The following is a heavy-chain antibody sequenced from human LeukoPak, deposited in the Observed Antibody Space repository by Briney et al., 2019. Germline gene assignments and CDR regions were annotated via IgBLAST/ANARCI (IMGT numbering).Heavy chain of an antibody. V-gene: IGHV4-39*07. CDR1: GGSISSSSYY. CDR3: ARCTIAAADNWFDP. Sequence: SETLSLTCTVSGGSISSSSYYWGWIRQPPGKGLEWIGSIYYSGSTYYNPSLKSRVTISVDTSKNQFSLKLSSVTAADTAVYYCARCTIAAADNWFDPWGQGTLVTVSS. J-gene: IGHJ5*02. CDR2: IYYSGST. D-gene: IGHD6-13*01.